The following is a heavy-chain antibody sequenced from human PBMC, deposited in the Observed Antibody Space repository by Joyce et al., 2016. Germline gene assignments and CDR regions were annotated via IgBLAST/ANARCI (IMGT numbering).Heavy chain of an antibody. CDR2: FDPEEGER. CDR3: ATEPIVGAHDRFFFDY. V-gene: IGHV1-24*01. J-gene: IGHJ4*02. D-gene: IGHD1-26*01. CDR1: GYNLVELS. Sequence: QVQLVQSGAAVKKPGASVTISCRVFGYNLVELSMHWVRQAPGKGLECMGDFDPEEGERIYAQKFQGRVTMTDDTSTNTAYMELTSLTSADTAVYYCATEPIVGAHDRFFFDYWGQGTLVTVSS.